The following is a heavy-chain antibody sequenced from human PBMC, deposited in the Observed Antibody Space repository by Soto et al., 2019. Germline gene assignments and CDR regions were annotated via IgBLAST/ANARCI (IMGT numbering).Heavy chain of an antibody. D-gene: IGHD1-26*01. J-gene: IGHJ5*02. V-gene: IGHV1-18*04. Sequence: ASVKVSCKASGYTFTSYGISWVLQAPGQGLEWMGWISAYNGSTAYAQKFKGRVTLTRDTSASTVYMEVSSLTSEDTAMYYCARSSGGNFGIIIEGTNWFAPWGQGTLVTVSS. CDR1: GYTFTSYG. CDR3: ARSSGGNFGIIIEGTNWFAP. CDR2: ISAYNGST.